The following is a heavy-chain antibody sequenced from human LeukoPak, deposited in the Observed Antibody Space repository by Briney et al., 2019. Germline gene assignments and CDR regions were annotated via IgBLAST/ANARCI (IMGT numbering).Heavy chain of an antibody. CDR3: ARARHYYDSSGYQKYYFDY. D-gene: IGHD3-22*01. J-gene: IGHJ4*02. CDR2: INPSGATT. CDR1: GYTFISYY. V-gene: IGHV1-46*01. Sequence: ASVKVSCKASGYTFISYYMHWVRQAPGQGPEWMGIINPSGATTSYAQKFQDRVTLTRDTSTSTVYMELSTLRSEDTAVYYCARARHYYDSSGYQKYYFDYWGQGTLVTVSS.